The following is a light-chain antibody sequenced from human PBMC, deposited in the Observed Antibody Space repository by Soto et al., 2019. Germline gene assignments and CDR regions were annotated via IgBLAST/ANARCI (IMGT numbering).Light chain of an antibody. CDR2: HSN. CDR1: SSNIGSST. Sequence: QPVLTQPPSASGTPGQRVTISCSGSSSNIGSSTVNWYQQLPGTAPKLLIYHSNQRPSGVPDRFSGSKYGTSASLAISGLQSEDETHYYCSTGDGSLNGVVFGGGTKLTVL. V-gene: IGLV1-44*01. CDR3: STGDGSLNGVV. J-gene: IGLJ2*01.